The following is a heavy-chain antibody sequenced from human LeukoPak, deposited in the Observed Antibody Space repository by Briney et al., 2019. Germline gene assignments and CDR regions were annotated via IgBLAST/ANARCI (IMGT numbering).Heavy chain of an antibody. CDR3: AKDYYDSSGYLFDY. CDR1: GFTFSSYA. Sequence: GGSLRLSCAASGFTFSSYAMHWLRQAPGKGLAWVAVISYDGSNKYYADSVKGRFTISRDNSKNTLFLQMNSLRAEDTAVYYCAKDYYDSSGYLFDYWGQGTLVTVSS. D-gene: IGHD3-22*01. J-gene: IGHJ4*02. V-gene: IGHV3-30-3*01. CDR2: ISYDGSNK.